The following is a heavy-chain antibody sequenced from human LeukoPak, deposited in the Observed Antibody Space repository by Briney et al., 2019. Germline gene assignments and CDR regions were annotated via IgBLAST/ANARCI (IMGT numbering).Heavy chain of an antibody. CDR1: GFTFSDYN. Sequence: GGCLRLSCAASGFTFSDYNLDWVRQAPGKGLEWVSSISRGSRYRYYADSVKGRFTISRDNAKNSLYLQMYTLRAEDTGVDYGARDSQPLGYYFDSWGHGNLVTVSS. CDR3: ARDSQPLGYYFDS. V-gene: IGHV3-21*01. CDR2: ISRGSRYR. D-gene: IGHD6-13*01. J-gene: IGHJ4*01.